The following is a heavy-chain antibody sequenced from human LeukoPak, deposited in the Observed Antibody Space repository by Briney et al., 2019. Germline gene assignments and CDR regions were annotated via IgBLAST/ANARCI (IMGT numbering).Heavy chain of an antibody. Sequence: PSETLSLTCTVSGSSISNYYRGWIRQAPGKGLEWIGSIYHSGSTYYNPSLKSRVTISVDTSKNQFSLKLSSVTAADTAVYYCARDPAASFLNWFDPWGQGTLVTVSS. CDR2: IYHSGST. CDR1: GSSISNYY. CDR3: ARDPAASFLNWFDP. D-gene: IGHD2/OR15-2a*01. V-gene: IGHV4-38-2*02. J-gene: IGHJ5*02.